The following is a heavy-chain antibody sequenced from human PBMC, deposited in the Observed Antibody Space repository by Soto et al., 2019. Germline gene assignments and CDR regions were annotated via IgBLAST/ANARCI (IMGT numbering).Heavy chain of an antibody. CDR1: GYSLTSYW. D-gene: IGHD3-3*01. J-gene: IGHJ4*02. CDR2: IYPGDSDT. V-gene: IGHV5-51*03. CDR3: AISLLRFSPSYFDY. Sequence: GECLKSYDNGSGYSLTSYWIGWVRQMPGKGLEWMGIIYPGDSDTRYSPSFQGQVTISADKSISTAYLQWSSLKASDTAMYYCAISLLRFSPSYFDYWGQGTLVT.